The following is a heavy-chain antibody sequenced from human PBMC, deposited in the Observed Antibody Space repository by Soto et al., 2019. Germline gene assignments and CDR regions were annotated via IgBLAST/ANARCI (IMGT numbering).Heavy chain of an antibody. D-gene: IGHD3-16*01. Sequence: GGSLRLSCAASGFTFSAFAMSWVRQAPGKGLEWVSAISGSGGSTYYVDSVKGRFTISRDNSKNTLFLQMSSLRAEDTAVYYCAKLGSDFLNWFDPWGQGTLVTVSS. V-gene: IGHV3-23*01. J-gene: IGHJ5*02. CDR1: GFTFSAFA. CDR3: AKLGSDFLNWFDP. CDR2: ISGSGGST.